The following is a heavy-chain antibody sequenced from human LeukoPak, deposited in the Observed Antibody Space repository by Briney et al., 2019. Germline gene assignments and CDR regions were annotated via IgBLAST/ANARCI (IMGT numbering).Heavy chain of an antibody. V-gene: IGHV3-53*01. CDR2: IYSGGST. CDR1: GFTVSSNY. CDR3: AKDPLHGYYFDY. Sequence: PGGSLRLSCAASGFTVSSNYMSWVRQAPGKGLEWVSVIYSGGSTYYADSVKGRFTISRDTSENTLYLQMNSLRAEDTAVYYCAKDPLHGYYFDYWGQGTLVTVSS. J-gene: IGHJ4*02. D-gene: IGHD6-25*01.